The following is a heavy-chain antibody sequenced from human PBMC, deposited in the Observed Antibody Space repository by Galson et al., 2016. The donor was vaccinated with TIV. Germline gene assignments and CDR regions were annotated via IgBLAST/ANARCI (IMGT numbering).Heavy chain of an antibody. Sequence: SLRLSCAVSGFTFTDDYMNWIRQAPGKGLAWVSYISNGGSTTYYADFVKGRFTISRDNAKNSLYLHMSSLRAEDTAVYYCARAVTMRVADYYYGMDVWGQGTAVSVSS. CDR3: ARAVTMRVADYYYGMDV. CDR2: ISNGGSTT. D-gene: IGHD3-22*01. J-gene: IGHJ6*02. V-gene: IGHV3-11*04. CDR1: GFTFTDDY.